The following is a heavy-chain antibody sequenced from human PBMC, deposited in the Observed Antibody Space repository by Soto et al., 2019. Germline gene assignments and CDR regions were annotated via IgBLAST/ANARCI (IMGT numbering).Heavy chain of an antibody. CDR2: IYPGDSDT. Sequence: GESLTISCKGSGYSFTSYWIGWVRQMPGKGLEWMGIIYPGDSDTRYSPSFQGQVTISADKSTSTAYLQWSSLKASDTAMYYCARTRRDGYNWYYYYGMDVWGQGTKVTVSS. J-gene: IGHJ6*02. CDR1: GYSFTSYW. V-gene: IGHV5-51*01. D-gene: IGHD5-12*01. CDR3: ARTRRDGYNWYYYYGMDV.